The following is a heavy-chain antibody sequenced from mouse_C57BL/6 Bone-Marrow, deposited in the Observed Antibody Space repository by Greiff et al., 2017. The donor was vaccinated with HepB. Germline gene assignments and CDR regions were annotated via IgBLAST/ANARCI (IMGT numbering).Heavy chain of an antibody. Sequence: GGGLVQPTGSLKLSCAASGFSFNTYAMTWVRQAPGKGLEWVARIRSKSNNYATYYADSVKDRFTISRDDSESMLYLQMNNLKTEDTAMYYCVRHRHAMDYWGQGTSVTVSS. CDR2: IRSKSNNYAT. J-gene: IGHJ4*01. CDR1: GFSFNTYA. CDR3: VRHRHAMDY. V-gene: IGHV10-1*01.